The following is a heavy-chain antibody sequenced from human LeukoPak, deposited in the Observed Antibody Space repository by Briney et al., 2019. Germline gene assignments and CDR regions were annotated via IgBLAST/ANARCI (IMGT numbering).Heavy chain of an antibody. D-gene: IGHD6-6*01. CDR2: IYYTGST. V-gene: IGHV4-59*01. Sequence: SETLSLTCGVSGGAITNYYWNWIRQAPGKGLEWLGYIYYTGSTTYNPSVKSRITISLDTSKKQISLKLRSVTAADTAVYYCARGYSSSPPGYWGQGTLVTVSS. CDR1: GGAITNYY. J-gene: IGHJ4*02. CDR3: ARGYSSSPPGY.